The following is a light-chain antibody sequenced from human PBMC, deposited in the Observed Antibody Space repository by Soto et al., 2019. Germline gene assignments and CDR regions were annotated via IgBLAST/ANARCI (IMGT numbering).Light chain of an antibody. CDR1: QGISSY. V-gene: IGKV1-9*01. Sequence: DIHLTQSPSFLSASVGDRVTITCRASQGISSYLAWYQQKPGKAPRLLIYAASTLQSEVPSRFSGSGSGTEFNLKISSLQPEDFATYYCQQVNNYPLTFGQGTRLEIK. CDR2: AAS. J-gene: IGKJ5*01. CDR3: QQVNNYPLT.